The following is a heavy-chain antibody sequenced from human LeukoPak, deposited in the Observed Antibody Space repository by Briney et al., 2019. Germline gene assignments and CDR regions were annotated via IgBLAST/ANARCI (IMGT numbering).Heavy chain of an antibody. CDR3: ARLLHYERSVYRPVDC. J-gene: IGHJ4*02. D-gene: IGHD5/OR15-5a*01. Sequence: GGSLRLSCAASGFTFSSHSMSWVRQAPGKGREWVANVKEDGSEENYVDSVKGRFTISRDNAVKSLYLQMNGLRAEDTAVYFCARLLHYERSVYRPVDCWGQGTLVAVSS. CDR2: VKEDGSEE. V-gene: IGHV3-7*01. CDR1: GFTFSSHS.